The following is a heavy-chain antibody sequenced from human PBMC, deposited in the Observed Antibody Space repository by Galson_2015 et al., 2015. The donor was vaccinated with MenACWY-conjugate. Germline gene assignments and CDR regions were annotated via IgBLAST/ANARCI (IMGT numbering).Heavy chain of an antibody. Sequence: SVKVSCKASGYTFTNYAMHWVRQAPGQRLEWMGWINAGNGNTKYSQKFQGRVTVTSDTSASTAYMELSSLRSEDTAVYYCAREIVVAPAASWGDYYYGMDVWGQGTTVTVSS. J-gene: IGHJ6*02. CDR2: INAGNGNT. D-gene: IGHD2-2*01. V-gene: IGHV1-3*01. CDR1: GYTFTNYA. CDR3: AREIVVAPAASWGDYYYGMDV.